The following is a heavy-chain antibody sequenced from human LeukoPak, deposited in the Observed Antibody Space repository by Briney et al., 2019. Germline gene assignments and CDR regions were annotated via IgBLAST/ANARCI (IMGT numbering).Heavy chain of an antibody. CDR2: ISSSGSTI. D-gene: IGHD6-19*01. V-gene: IGHV3-11*01. CDR3: ARAIAVAAPFDY. Sequence: GSLRLSCAASGFTFSDYYMSWIRQAPGKGLEWVSYISSSGSTIYYADSVKGRFTISRDNAKNSLYLQMNSLRAEDTAVYYCARAIAVAAPFDYWGQGTLVTVSS. J-gene: IGHJ4*02. CDR1: GFTFSDYY.